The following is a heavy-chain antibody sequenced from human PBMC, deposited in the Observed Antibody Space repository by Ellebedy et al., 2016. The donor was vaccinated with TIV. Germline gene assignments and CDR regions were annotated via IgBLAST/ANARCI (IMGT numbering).Heavy chain of an antibody. CDR3: ARLRQSRDRSHWYFDL. J-gene: IGHJ2*01. V-gene: IGHV4-4*07. Sequence: SETLSLTXTVSGGSFSSYYWSWTRQAAGKGLEWIGRSFMGGSTTYNPSLKNRVTMSADASTTQLSLSLSSVTAADTAVYFCARLRQSRDRSHWYFDLWGRGTLVTVSS. CDR2: SFMGGST. D-gene: IGHD1-14*01. CDR1: GGSFSSYY.